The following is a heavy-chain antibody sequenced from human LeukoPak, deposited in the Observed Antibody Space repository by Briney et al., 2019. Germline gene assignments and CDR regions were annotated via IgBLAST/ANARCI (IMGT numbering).Heavy chain of an antibody. Sequence: ASVKVSSKTSGGTFSTSAITWVRQAPGQGLEWMGRIIPVLNITTYAQRFQGRVTITADTSTSTVYMELSSLRSEETAVYYCARDQGLTAPPPYGLDVWGQGTTVIVSS. CDR3: ARDQGLTAPPPYGLDV. V-gene: IGHV1-69*04. J-gene: IGHJ6*02. CDR1: GGTFSTSA. CDR2: IIPVLNIT. D-gene: IGHD5-18*01.